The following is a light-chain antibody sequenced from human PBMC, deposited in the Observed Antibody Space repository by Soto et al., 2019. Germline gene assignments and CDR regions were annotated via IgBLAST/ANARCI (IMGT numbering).Light chain of an antibody. J-gene: IGKJ5*01. Sequence: EIVLTQSPVTLSLSPGERATLSCRASQSVRTYLAWYQVKPGQAPRLLIYGASNRATGIPDRFSGSGSGTDFTLTISSLEPEDFAVYYCQQRSNWPPTFGQGTRLEIK. CDR3: QQRSNWPPT. CDR1: QSVRTY. CDR2: GAS. V-gene: IGKV3-11*01.